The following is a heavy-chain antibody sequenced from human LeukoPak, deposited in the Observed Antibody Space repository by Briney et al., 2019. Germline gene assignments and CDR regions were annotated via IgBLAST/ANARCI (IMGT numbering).Heavy chain of an antibody. V-gene: IGHV3-53*04. CDR2: IYSGGST. J-gene: IGHJ3*02. CDR3: AREANYYDSSGYYPDAFDI. CDR1: GFTVSVNY. Sequence: PGGSLRLSCAASGFTVSVNYMSWVRQAPGKGLEWVSIIYSGGSTYYADSVKGRFTISRHNSKNTLYLQMNSLRTEDTAVYYCAREANYYDSSGYYPDAFDIWGQGTMVTVSS. D-gene: IGHD3-22*01.